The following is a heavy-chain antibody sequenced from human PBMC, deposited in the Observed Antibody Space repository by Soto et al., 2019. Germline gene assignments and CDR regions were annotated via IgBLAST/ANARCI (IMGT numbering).Heavy chain of an antibody. CDR3: ARGAIRGYSYGHSDY. J-gene: IGHJ6*02. Sequence: PVESLKIACQTSGYSFTNYWIGCVLQSPVKVLQWVSSISITGSYIYYADSVKGRFAISRDNAQNSLYLYMNSLRADDTAVYYCARGAIRGYSYGHSDYWGQGTTVTVSS. CDR2: ISITGSYI. CDR1: GYSFTNYW. V-gene: IGHV3-21*01. D-gene: IGHD5-18*01.